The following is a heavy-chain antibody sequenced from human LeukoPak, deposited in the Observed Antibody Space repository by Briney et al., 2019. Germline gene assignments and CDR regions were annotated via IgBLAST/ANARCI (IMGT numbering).Heavy chain of an antibody. CDR2: ISSGGIST. CDR3: AEYGDAFDI. V-gene: IGHV3-23*01. Sequence: SGGSLRLSCAASGFTFSSYAMSWVRQAPGKGLEWVSSISSGGISTNYADSVKGRFTISRDNSKNTLYLQMNSLRAEDTAVYYRAEYGDAFDIWGQGTMVTVSS. CDR1: GFTFSSYA. J-gene: IGHJ3*02. D-gene: IGHD4-17*01.